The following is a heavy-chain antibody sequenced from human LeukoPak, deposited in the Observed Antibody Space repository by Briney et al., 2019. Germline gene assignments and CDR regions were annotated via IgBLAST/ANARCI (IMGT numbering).Heavy chain of an antibody. Sequence: GGSLRLSCAASGFTFSSYAMSWVRQAPGKGLEWVSAISGSGGSTYYADSVKGRLTISRDNSKNTLYLQMNSLRAEDTAVYYCARKQWFGELFGFDYWGQGTLVTVSS. CDR1: GFTFSSYA. CDR3: ARKQWFGELFGFDY. CDR2: ISGSGGST. V-gene: IGHV3-23*01. J-gene: IGHJ4*02. D-gene: IGHD3-10*01.